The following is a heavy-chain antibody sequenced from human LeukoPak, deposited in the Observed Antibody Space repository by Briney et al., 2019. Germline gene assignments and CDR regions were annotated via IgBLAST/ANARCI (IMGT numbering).Heavy chain of an antibody. CDR3: ARFHSGPSGWYVLWYFDL. Sequence: SSETLSLTCTLSGGSVSSYYWSWIRQPPGKGLEWIGYIYSSENTKYNSSLESRVTMSVDTSKNQFFLKLSSVTAADTAVYYCARFHSGPSGWYVLWYFDLWGRGTLVTVSS. V-gene: IGHV4-4*09. CDR2: IYSSENT. J-gene: IGHJ2*01. D-gene: IGHD6-19*01. CDR1: GGSVSSYY.